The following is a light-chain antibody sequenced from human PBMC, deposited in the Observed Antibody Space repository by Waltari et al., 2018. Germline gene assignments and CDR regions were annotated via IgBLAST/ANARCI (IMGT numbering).Light chain of an antibody. V-gene: IGKV3-20*01. CDR3: QHYVRLPAT. Sequence: EIVLTQPPGTLSLSPGERATLPCRASQSVGKSLAWYQQKPGQAPRLLIYGASNKAAGIPDRFSGSGSGTDFSLTISGLEPEDFVVYYCQHYVRLPATFGQGTKVEIK. J-gene: IGKJ1*01. CDR2: GAS. CDR1: QSVGKS.